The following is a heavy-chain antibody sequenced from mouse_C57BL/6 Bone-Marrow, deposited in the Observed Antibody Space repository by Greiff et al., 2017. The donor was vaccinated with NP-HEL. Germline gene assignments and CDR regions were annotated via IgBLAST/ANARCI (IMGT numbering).Heavy chain of an antibody. CDR3: ADGYPYWYFDV. CDR1: GYTFTSYW. J-gene: IGHJ1*03. Sequence: QVQLQQPGAELVKPGASVKLSCKASGYTFTSYWMHWVKQRPGQGLEWIGMIHPNSGSTNYNEKFKSKATLTVDKSSSTSYMQLSSLTSEDSAVYYCADGYPYWYFDVWGTGTTVTVSS. CDR2: IHPNSGST. D-gene: IGHD2-3*01. V-gene: IGHV1-64*01.